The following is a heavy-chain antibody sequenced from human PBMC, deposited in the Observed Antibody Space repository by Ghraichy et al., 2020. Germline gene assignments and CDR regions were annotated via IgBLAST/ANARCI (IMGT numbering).Heavy chain of an antibody. D-gene: IGHD6-19*01. J-gene: IGHJ5*02. V-gene: IGHV4-39*01. CDR1: GGSISSSSYY. CDR2: IYYSGST. CDR3: ARHLNGRALLSSGWYGWFDP. Sequence: SETLSLTCTVSGGSISSSSYYWGWIRQPPGKGLEWIGSIYYSGSTYYNPSLKSRVTISVDTSKNQFSLKLSSVTAADTAVYYCARHLNGRALLSSGWYGWFDPWGQGTLVTVSS.